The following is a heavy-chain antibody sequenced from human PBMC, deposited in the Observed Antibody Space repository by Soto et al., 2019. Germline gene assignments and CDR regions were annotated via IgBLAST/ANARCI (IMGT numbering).Heavy chain of an antibody. CDR3: ARYRYCSGGSCHTYYGMDV. CDR2: INAGNGNT. Sequence: ASVKVSCKASGYTFTSYAMHWVRQAPGQRLEWMGWINAGNGNTKYSQKFQGRVTITRDTSASTAYMELSSLRSEDTAVYYCARYRYCSGGSCHTYYGMDVWGQGTTVTVSS. J-gene: IGHJ6*02. D-gene: IGHD2-15*01. CDR1: GYTFTSYA. V-gene: IGHV1-3*01.